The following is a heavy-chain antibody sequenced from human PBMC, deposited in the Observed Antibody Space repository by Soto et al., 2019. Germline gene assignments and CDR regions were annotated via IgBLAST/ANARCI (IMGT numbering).Heavy chain of an antibody. Sequence: GGSLGLSCPASEFPLSRYAMSWVRPAPGKGLEWVSAISGSGGSTYYADSVKGRFTISRDNSKNTLYLQMNSLRAEDTAVYYCAKEAGYRYGYDGMDVWGQGTTVTVSS. CDR1: EFPLSRYA. D-gene: IGHD5-18*01. J-gene: IGHJ6*02. V-gene: IGHV3-23*01. CDR3: AKEAGYRYGYDGMDV. CDR2: ISGSGGST.